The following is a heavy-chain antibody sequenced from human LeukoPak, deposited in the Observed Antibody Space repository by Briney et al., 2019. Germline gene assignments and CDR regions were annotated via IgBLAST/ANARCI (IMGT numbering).Heavy chain of an antibody. Sequence: SETLSLTCTVSGGSISSGSYYWSWIRQPAGKGLEWIGRIYTSGSTNYNPSLKSRVTISVYTSKNQFSLKLSSVTAADTAVYYCARDATTTTNWNYVFSYYYMDVWGKGTTVTVSS. D-gene: IGHD1-7*01. J-gene: IGHJ6*03. CDR3: ARDATTTTNWNYVFSYYYMDV. CDR2: IYTSGST. CDR1: GGSISSGSYY. V-gene: IGHV4-61*02.